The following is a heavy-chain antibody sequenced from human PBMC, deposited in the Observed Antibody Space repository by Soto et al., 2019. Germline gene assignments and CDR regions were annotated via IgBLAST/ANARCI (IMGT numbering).Heavy chain of an antibody. CDR2: INAGNGNT. V-gene: IGHV1-3*01. CDR1: GYTFTSYA. Sequence: ASVKVSCKASGYTFTSYAMHWVRQAPGQRLEWIGWINAGNGNTKYSQKFQGRVTITRDTSASTAYMELSSLRSEDTAVYYCARDGDGYSYGARYYYYGMDVWGQGTTVTVSS. J-gene: IGHJ6*02. D-gene: IGHD5-18*01. CDR3: ARDGDGYSYGARYYYYGMDV.